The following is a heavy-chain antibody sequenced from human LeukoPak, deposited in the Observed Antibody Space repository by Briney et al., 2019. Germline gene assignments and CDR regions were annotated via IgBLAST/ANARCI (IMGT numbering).Heavy chain of an antibody. CDR3: VSPRGFSYGYFDY. Sequence: SETLSLTCTVSGGSISSSSAYWGWIRQPPGKGLEWIGSIYYSKNTYYNPSLKGRVTISADTSKNQFSLTLGSVSATDTAVYYCVSPRGFSYGYFDYWGQGALVTVSS. V-gene: IGHV4-39*01. J-gene: IGHJ4*02. CDR2: IYYSKNT. CDR1: GGSISSSSAY. D-gene: IGHD5-18*01.